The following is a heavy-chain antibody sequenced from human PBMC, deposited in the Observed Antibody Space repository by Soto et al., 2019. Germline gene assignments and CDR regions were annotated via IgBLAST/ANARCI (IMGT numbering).Heavy chain of an antibody. V-gene: IGHV4-4*02. Sequence: SETLSLTCAVSGGSISSSNWWSWVRQPPGKGLEWIGEIYHSGSTNHNPSLKSRVTISVDKSKNQFSLKLSSVTAADTAVYYCASNKYYDFWSGYFPLYYFDYWGQGTLVTVSS. CDR2: IYHSGST. J-gene: IGHJ4*02. D-gene: IGHD3-3*01. CDR1: GGSISSSNW. CDR3: ASNKYYDFWSGYFPLYYFDY.